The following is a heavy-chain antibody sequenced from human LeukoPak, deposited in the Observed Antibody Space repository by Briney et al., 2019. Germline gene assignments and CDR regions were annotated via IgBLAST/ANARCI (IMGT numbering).Heavy chain of an antibody. V-gene: IGHV1-46*01. CDR2: ISPSGGRT. D-gene: IGHD2-2*01. J-gene: IGHJ4*02. CDR3: ARVGLYCSSTSCYSFDY. CDR1: GFTFTSHD. Sequence: VKVSCKASGFTFTSHDYNWVRQAPGQGLEWMGIISPSGGRTSYAQKFQGRVTMTRDTSTSTVYMELSSLRSEDTAVYYCARVGLYCSSTSCYSFDYWGQGTLVTVSS.